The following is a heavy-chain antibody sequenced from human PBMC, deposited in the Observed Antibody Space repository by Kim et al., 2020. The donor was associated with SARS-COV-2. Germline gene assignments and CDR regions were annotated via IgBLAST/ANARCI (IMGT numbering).Heavy chain of an antibody. CDR3: ARHRGLNGGRGWFDP. Sequence: PSFQGQVTISADKSISTAYLQWSSLKASDTAMYYCARHRGLNGGRGWFDPWGQGTLVTVSS. D-gene: IGHD1-1*01. J-gene: IGHJ5*02. V-gene: IGHV5-51*01.